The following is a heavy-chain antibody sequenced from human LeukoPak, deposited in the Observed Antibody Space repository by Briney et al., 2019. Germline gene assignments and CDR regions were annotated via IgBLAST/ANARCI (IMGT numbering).Heavy chain of an antibody. Sequence: GGSLRLSCAASGFTFSSYWMHWVRQAPGKGLEWVAVISFDGSNKYYADSVKGRFTISRDNSKNTLYLQMNSLGAEDTAIYYCARGTVTTSPFDYWGQGTLVTVSS. CDR2: ISFDGSNK. CDR3: ARGTVTTSPFDY. V-gene: IGHV3-30*03. J-gene: IGHJ4*02. CDR1: GFTFSSYW. D-gene: IGHD4-17*01.